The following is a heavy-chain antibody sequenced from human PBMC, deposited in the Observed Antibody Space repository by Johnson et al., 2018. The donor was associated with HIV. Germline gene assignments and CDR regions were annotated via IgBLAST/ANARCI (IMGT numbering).Heavy chain of an antibody. Sequence: QVQLVESGGGVVQPGRSLRLSCAASGFTFSSYAMHWVRQAPGKGLQWLATISYDGSDTYFADSVKRRFTIFRANSKNTLYLQMNSLRAEDTAVYYCARVLWFGELFSRAFDIWGQGTMVTVSS. D-gene: IGHD3-10*01. CDR1: GFTFSSYA. CDR3: ARVLWFGELFSRAFDI. CDR2: ISYDGSDT. J-gene: IGHJ3*02. V-gene: IGHV3-30*04.